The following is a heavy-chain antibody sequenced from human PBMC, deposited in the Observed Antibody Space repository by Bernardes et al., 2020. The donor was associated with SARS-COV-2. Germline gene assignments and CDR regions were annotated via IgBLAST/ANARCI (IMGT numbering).Heavy chain of an antibody. D-gene: IGHD4-17*01. Sequence: ASVKVSCKASGYTLSSYAITWVRQATGQGLEWMGWSNGHNGNKKYAQKVQGRVTMTTNTSTDTAYMEMRSLRSDDTAVDYCAGDINYGGCDYWGQGTLVTVSS. CDR1: GYTLSSYA. CDR3: AGDINYGGCDY. CDR2: SNGHNGNK. J-gene: IGHJ4*02. V-gene: IGHV1-18*01.